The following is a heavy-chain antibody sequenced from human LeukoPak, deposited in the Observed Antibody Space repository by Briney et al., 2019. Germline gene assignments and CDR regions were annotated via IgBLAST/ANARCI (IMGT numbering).Heavy chain of an antibody. CDR2: INPSDGAT. D-gene: IGHD3-10*01. CDR1: GYTFTMYY. J-gene: IGHJ6*03. Sequence: ASVKVSCKASGYTFTMYYIHWVRQAPGQGLEWMGMINPSDGATTYAQRFQGRVTMTRDMSTTTVYMDLRSLRSEDTVWYFCARERGGSLMGNGGGLFASYNTYYYMDVWGRGTTVTVSS. V-gene: IGHV1-46*01. CDR3: ARERGGSLMGNGGGLFASYNTYYYMDV.